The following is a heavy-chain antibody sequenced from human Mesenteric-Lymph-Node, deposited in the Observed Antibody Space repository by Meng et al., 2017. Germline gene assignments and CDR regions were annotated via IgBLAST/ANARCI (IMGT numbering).Heavy chain of an antibody. D-gene: IGHD3-16*01. J-gene: IGHJ4*02. Sequence: ASVKVSCKASGYTFTDNYIHWVRQAPGQGLEWMGWVSHKTGGTHYAQNLRGRVTMTWDTSIVTASMQLNSLRSDDTAVYYWARDGGSFDYWGQGTLVTVSS. V-gene: IGHV1-2*02. CDR3: ARDGGSFDY. CDR2: VSHKTGGT. CDR1: GYTFTDNY.